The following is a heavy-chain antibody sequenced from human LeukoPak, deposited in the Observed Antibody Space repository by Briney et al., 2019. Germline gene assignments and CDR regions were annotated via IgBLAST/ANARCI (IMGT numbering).Heavy chain of an antibody. CDR3: AKDFRGVAARPQLFDY. J-gene: IGHJ4*02. V-gene: IGHV3-23*01. CDR2: ISGSGGST. Sequence: RGSLRLSCAASGFTFSSYAMSWVRQAPGKGLEWVSAISGSGGSTYYADSVKGRFTISRDNSKNTLYLQMNSLRAEDTAVYYCAKDFRGVAARPQLFDYWGQGTLVTVSS. D-gene: IGHD6-6*01. CDR1: GFTFSSYA.